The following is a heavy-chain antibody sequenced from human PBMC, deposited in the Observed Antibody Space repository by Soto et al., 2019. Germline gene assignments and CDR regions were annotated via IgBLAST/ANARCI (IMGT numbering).Heavy chain of an antibody. V-gene: IGHV4-30-4*01. CDR2: IYYSGSA. J-gene: IGHJ5*02. CDR3: ARGPDGYSSDWYNWFDP. Sequence: KPSETLSLTCTVSGGSISRGDYYWSWIRQPPGKGLEWIGYIYYSGSAYYNPSLKSRVTISVDTSKNQFSLKLRAVTAADTAVYYCARGPDGYSSDWYNWFDPWGQGTLVTVSS. D-gene: IGHD6-13*01. CDR1: GGSISRGDYY.